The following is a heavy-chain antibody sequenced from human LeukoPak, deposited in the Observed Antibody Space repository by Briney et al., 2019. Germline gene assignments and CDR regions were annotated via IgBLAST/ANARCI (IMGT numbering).Heavy chain of an antibody. V-gene: IGHV5-51*01. Sequence: GESLKISCKGSGYRFTSYWIAWVRQMPGRGLGWMGIIYPGDSDTRYSPSFQGQVTISAGNSISTAYLQWSSLKASDTAMYYCATTYSISIYYFDYWGQGTLVTVSS. CDR1: GYRFTSYW. CDR2: IYPGDSDT. D-gene: IGHD6-6*01. CDR3: ATTYSISIYYFDY. J-gene: IGHJ4*02.